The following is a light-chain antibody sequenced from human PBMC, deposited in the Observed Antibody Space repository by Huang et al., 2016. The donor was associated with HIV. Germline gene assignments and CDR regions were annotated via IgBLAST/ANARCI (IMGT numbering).Light chain of an antibody. CDR1: QSVSSN. Sequence: EIVMTQSPATLSVSPGERATLSSRASQSVSSNLAWYQQKPGQAPRLLINGASTRATGIPARFSGSGSGTDFPLTISSLQSEDFAVYDCQQYNNWPQTFGRGTKVDIK. V-gene: IGKV3-15*01. CDR3: QQYNNWPQT. CDR2: GAS. J-gene: IGKJ1*01.